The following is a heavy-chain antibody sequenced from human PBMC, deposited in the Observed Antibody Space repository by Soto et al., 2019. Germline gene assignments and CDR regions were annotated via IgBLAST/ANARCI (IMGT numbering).Heavy chain of an antibody. CDR1: GFTFSTYG. CDR2: ISSDGKSE. V-gene: IGHV3-30*18. Sequence: QVQLLESGGGVVQPGRSLRLSCAASGFTFSTYGMHWVRQPPGKGLEWVAVISSDGKSEHYADPVKGRFSISRDNSKITLSLQMNSLRVEDTAVYYCAKTITSYSGDSRGRGALVDYWGQGTLVTVSS. CDR3: AKTITSYSGDSRGRGALVDY. J-gene: IGHJ4*02. D-gene: IGHD3-22*01.